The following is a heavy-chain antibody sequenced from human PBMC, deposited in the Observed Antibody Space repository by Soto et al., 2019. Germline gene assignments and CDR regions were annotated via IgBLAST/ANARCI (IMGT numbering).Heavy chain of an antibody. CDR1: GITFSTYW. Sequence: EVQLVESGGGLVLPGGSLRLSCAASGITFSTYWMSWVRQAPGKGLEWVASINEDGSAKYYVDSVKGRFTISRDNAKNSLSLQMNSLRAEDTAVYYCATEGTKSGYCSGGRCRRNDYWGQGALVTVSS. CDR3: ATEGTKSGYCSGGRCRRNDY. V-gene: IGHV3-7*01. CDR2: INEDGSAK. J-gene: IGHJ4*02. D-gene: IGHD2-15*01.